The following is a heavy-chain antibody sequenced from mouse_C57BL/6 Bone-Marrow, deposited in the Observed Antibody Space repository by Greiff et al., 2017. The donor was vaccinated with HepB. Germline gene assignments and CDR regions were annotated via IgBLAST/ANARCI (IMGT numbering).Heavy chain of an antibody. CDR2: IRNKANNHAT. CDR3: TRGWLLHYAMDY. J-gene: IGHJ4*01. D-gene: IGHD2-3*01. CDR1: GFTFSDAW. V-gene: IGHV6-6*01. Sequence: EVKVEESGGGLVQPGGSMKLSCAASGFTFSDAWMDWVRQSPEKGLEWVAEIRNKANNHATYYAESVKGRFTISRDDSKSSVYLQMNSLRAEDTGIYDCTRGWLLHYAMDYWGQGTSVTVSS.